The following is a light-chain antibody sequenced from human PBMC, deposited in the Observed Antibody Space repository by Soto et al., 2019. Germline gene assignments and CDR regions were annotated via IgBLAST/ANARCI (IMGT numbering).Light chain of an antibody. CDR3: AAWDDSLSVLV. CDR1: SSNIGSNY. J-gene: IGLJ3*02. CDR2: RND. Sequence: QSVLTQPPSASGTPGQRVTISCSGSSSNIGSNYVYWYQQLPGTAPKLLIYRNDRRPSGVPDRFSGSKSGTSASLAISGLRSEDKADYYCAAWDDSLSVLVFGGGTKVTVL. V-gene: IGLV1-47*01.